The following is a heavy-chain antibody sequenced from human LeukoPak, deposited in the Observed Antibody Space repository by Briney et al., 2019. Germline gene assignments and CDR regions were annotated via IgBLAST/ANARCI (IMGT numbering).Heavy chain of an antibody. V-gene: IGHV4-59*01. CDR3: ARVRKYYFDF. CDR2: IYYSGST. Sequence: SETLSLTCTVSGDSISFYYWSWIRQPPGKGLEWIGYIYYSGSTNYNPSLKSRVTISMHTSKNQFSLKLSSVTAADSAVYFCARVRKYYFDFWGQGTLVTVSS. D-gene: IGHD1-14*01. CDR1: GDSISFYY. J-gene: IGHJ4*02.